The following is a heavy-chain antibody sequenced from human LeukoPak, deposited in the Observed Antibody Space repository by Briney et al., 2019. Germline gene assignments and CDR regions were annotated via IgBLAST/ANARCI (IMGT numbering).Heavy chain of an antibody. J-gene: IGHJ6*02. CDR1: GFTFSSYA. CDR2: ISYDGSNK. Sequence: PGGSLRLSCAASGFTFSSYAMHWVRQAPGKGLQWVAVISYDGSNKYYADSVKGRFTISRDNSKNTLYLQMNSLRAEDTAVYYCARDLPSSYYDILTGYPHPYYYYGMDVWGQGTTVTVSS. CDR3: ARDLPSSYYDILTGYPHPYYYYGMDV. D-gene: IGHD3-9*01. V-gene: IGHV3-30-3*01.